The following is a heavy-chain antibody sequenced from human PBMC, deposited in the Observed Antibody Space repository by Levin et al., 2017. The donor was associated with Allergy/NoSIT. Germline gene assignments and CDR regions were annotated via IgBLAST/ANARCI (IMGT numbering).Heavy chain of an antibody. D-gene: IGHD6-19*01. V-gene: IGHV3-23*01. CDR1: GFTFSRFA. Sequence: GGSLRLSCAASGFTFSRFAMSWVRQAPGKGLERVASVNNGGNAYYADSVMGRFSISRDTSKDTLDLQMDNLRVEDSAVYYCAKDHESTGWTTFDAWGQGTLVSVSS. CDR3: AKDHESTGWTTFDA. J-gene: IGHJ4*02. CDR2: VNNGGNA.